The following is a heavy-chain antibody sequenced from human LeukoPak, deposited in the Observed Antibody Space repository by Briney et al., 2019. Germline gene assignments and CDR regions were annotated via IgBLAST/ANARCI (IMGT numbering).Heavy chain of an antibody. Sequence: PGGSLRLSCAASGFTFSRYWMQWVRQAPGKGLVWVSHITSDGSTTTYADSVKGRFTTSRDNDKSTLYLHMNSLRAEDTAVYYCAKDNIVVVPAARRDYYYYYMDVWGKGTTVTVSS. J-gene: IGHJ6*03. V-gene: IGHV3-74*03. CDR2: ITSDGSTT. CDR1: GFTFSRYW. D-gene: IGHD2-2*01. CDR3: AKDNIVVVPAARRDYYYYYMDV.